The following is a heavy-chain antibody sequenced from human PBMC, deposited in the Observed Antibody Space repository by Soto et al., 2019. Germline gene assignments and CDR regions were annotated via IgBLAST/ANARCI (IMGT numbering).Heavy chain of an antibody. CDR3: ARYLSGCSGGSCYSARFDY. D-gene: IGHD2-15*01. CDR1: GYTFTSYA. V-gene: IGHV1-3*01. CDR2: INAGNGNT. Sequence: GASVKVSCKASGYTFTSYAMHWVRQAPGQRLEWMGWINAGNGNTKYSQKFQGRVTITRDTSASTAYMELSSLRSEDTAVYYCARYLSGCSGGSCYSARFDYWGQGTLVTVSS. J-gene: IGHJ4*02.